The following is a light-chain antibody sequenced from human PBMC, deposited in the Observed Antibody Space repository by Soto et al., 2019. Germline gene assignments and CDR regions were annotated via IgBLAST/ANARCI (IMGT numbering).Light chain of an antibody. V-gene: IGKV1-5*03. CDR1: QTISSW. Sequence: DIQMTQSPSTLSGSVGDRVTITCRASQTISSWLAWYQQKPGKAPKLLIYKASILESGVPSRFSGSGSGTEFTLTISSLQPDDFATYYCQQYDSYPWTFGQGTKVDIK. J-gene: IGKJ1*01. CDR2: KAS. CDR3: QQYDSYPWT.